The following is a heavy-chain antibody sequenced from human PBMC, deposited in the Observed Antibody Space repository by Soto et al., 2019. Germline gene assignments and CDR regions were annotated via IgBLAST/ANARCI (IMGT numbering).Heavy chain of an antibody. CDR1: GGTFSSYA. CDR3: ARGTYYYDSSGNGGSY. D-gene: IGHD3-22*01. V-gene: IGHV1-69*01. J-gene: IGHJ4*02. Sequence: QVQLVQSGAEVKKPGSSVKVSCKASGGTFSSYAISWVRQAPGQGLEWMGGIIPIFGTANYAQKFQGRVTITADESTSTAYMELRSLRSEDTAVYYCARGTYYYDSSGNGGSYWGQGTLVTVSS. CDR2: IIPIFGTA.